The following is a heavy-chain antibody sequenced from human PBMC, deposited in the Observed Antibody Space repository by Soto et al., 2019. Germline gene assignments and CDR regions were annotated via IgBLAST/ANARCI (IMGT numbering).Heavy chain of an antibody. CDR1: GYRFTGYG. J-gene: IGHJ6*02. CDR3: FYFCAKPNAGGKASFQNGRAV. Sequence: QVQLVQSGAEVKKPGASLKVSCKASGYRFTGYGLHWVRQAPGQGLQWMGWINPKSGATDYAQKFQARVTMTRKLPTNPASLERSGLRPAAPPKDTAFYFCAKPNAGGKASFQNGRAVWAQGPRSPSP. D-gene: IGHD3-3*01. V-gene: IGHV1-2*02. CDR2: INPKSGAT.